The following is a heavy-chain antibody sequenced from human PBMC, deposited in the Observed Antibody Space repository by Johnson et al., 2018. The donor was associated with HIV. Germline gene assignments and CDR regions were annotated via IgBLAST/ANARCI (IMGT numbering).Heavy chain of an antibody. V-gene: IGHV3-NL1*01. CDR1: GFTFSSYA. Sequence: HVQLVESGGGLVQPGGSLRLSCAASGFTFSSYAMHWVRQAPGKGLEWVAVIYSGGRTYYTDSVKGRFTISRDTAKNTLYLQMNSLRAEDTAVYYCAASVYYYDSSGYFAFDIWGQGTMVTVSS. J-gene: IGHJ3*02. D-gene: IGHD3-22*01. CDR3: AASVYYYDSSGYFAFDI. CDR2: IYSGGRT.